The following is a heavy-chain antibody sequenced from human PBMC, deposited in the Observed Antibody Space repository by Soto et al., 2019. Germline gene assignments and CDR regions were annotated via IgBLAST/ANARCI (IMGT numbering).Heavy chain of an antibody. J-gene: IGHJ4*02. CDR2: IWYDGSNK. V-gene: IGHV3-33*01. Sequence: PGGSLRLSCAASGFTFSSYGMHWVRQAPGKGLEWVAVIWYDGSNKYYADSVKGRFTISRDNSKNTLYLQMNSLRAEDTAVYYCARDGSSGLDLSDYWGQGTLVTVSS. CDR1: GFTFSSYG. CDR3: ARDGSSGLDLSDY. D-gene: IGHD6-19*01.